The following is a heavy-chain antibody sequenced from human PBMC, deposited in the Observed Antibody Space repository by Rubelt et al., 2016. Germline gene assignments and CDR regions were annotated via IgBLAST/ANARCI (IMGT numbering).Heavy chain of an antibody. CDR1: GFTYTYST. J-gene: IGHJ4*02. V-gene: IGHV3-23*01. CDR3: AKGHSNLDY. D-gene: IGHD6-13*01. CDR2: ISGNGGST. Sequence: ASGFTYTYSTMTWVRQAPGKGLEWVSAISGNGGSTYYADSVRGRFTISRDNSRNTLYLQMNSLRAEDTAVYYCAKGHSNLDYWGQGTLVAVSS.